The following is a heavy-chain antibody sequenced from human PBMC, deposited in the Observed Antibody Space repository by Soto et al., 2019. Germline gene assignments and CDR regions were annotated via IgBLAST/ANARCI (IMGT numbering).Heavy chain of an antibody. CDR3: ATDIAVAGPFDN. J-gene: IGHJ4*02. Sequence: PGGSLRLSCTASGFTFSDSYMNWIRQASGKGLEWISYISSSGVTMYYADSVKGRFTISRDNAKKSLYLQMNSLRAEDTAVYYCATDIAVAGPFDNWGQGALVTVSS. CDR2: ISSSGVTM. D-gene: IGHD6-19*01. V-gene: IGHV3-11*01. CDR1: GFTFSDSY.